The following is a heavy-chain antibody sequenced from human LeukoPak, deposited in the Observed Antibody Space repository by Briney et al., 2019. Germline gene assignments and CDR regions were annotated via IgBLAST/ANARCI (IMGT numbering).Heavy chain of an antibody. Sequence: SETLSLTCAVYGGSFSGYYWSWIRQPPGKGLEWIGEINHSGNTNYNPSLKSRVTISVDTSKNQFSLKLSSVTAADTAVYYCARLLRSSWYGLWGQGTLVTVSS. CDR2: INHSGNT. CDR1: GGSFSGYY. D-gene: IGHD3-22*01. V-gene: IGHV4-34*01. CDR3: ARLLRSSWYGL. J-gene: IGHJ5*02.